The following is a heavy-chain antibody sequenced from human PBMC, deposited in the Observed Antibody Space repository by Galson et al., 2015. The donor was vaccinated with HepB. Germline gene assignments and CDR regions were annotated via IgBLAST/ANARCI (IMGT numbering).Heavy chain of an antibody. D-gene: IGHD3-16*01. CDR2: ISSSGSTI. CDR1: GFTFSDYY. V-gene: IGHV3-11*01. Sequence: SLRLSCAASGFTFSDYYMSWIRQAPGKGLEWVSYISSSGSTIYYADSVKGRFTISRDNAKNSLYLQMNSLRAEDTAVYYCARGGNPGVYYYYYMDVWGKGTTVTVSS. J-gene: IGHJ6*03. CDR3: ARGGNPGVYYYYYMDV.